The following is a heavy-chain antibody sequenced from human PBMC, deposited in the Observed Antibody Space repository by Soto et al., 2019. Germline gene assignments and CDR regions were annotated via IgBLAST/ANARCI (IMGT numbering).Heavy chain of an antibody. Sequence: ILSCLASGFTFSDFAMTWVRHVPGRGLEWVASLDGAGGSTYYAESVRGRFSISRDNSQNTLFLQMKRLTVDDTAIYYCAAPRDEYGSGVSWFTYGMDIWGQGTTVTVSS. V-gene: IGHV3-23*01. CDR2: LDGAGGST. J-gene: IGHJ6*02. CDR1: GFTFSDFA. D-gene: IGHD3-10*01. CDR3: AAPRDEYGSGVSWFTYGMDI.